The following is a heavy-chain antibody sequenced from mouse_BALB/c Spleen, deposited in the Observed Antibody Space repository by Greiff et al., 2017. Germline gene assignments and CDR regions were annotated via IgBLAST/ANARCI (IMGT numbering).Heavy chain of an antibody. CDR1: GYTFTSYW. CDR3: ARSYGNYEENAMDY. D-gene: IGHD2-1*01. V-gene: IGHV1-7*01. J-gene: IGHJ4*01. Sequence: QVQLQQSGAELAKPGASVKMSCKASGYTFTSYWMHWVKQRPGQGLEWIGYINPSTGYTEYNQKFKDKATLTADKSSSTAYMQLSSLTSEDSAVYYCARSYGNYEENAMDYWGQGTSVTVSS. CDR2: INPSTGYT.